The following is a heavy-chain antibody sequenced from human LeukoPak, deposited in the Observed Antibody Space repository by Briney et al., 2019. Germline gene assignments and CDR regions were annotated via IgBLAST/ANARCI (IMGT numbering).Heavy chain of an antibody. CDR3: ARQRQGGSYYGYYFDY. Sequence: SETLSLTCTVSGGSISSSSYYWGWIRQPPGKGLEWIGSIYYSGSTYYNPSLKSRVTISVDTSKNQFSLELSSVTAADTAVYYCARQRQGGSYYGYYFDYWGQGTLVTVSS. V-gene: IGHV4-39*01. CDR1: GGSISSSSYY. J-gene: IGHJ4*02. D-gene: IGHD1-26*01. CDR2: IYYSGST.